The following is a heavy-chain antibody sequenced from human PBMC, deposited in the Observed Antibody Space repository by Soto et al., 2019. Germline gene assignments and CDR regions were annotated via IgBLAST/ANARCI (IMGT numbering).Heavy chain of an antibody. D-gene: IGHD6-19*01. J-gene: IGHJ4*02. CDR2: ISFDGSTK. CDR3: ARARGIAVAADY. V-gene: IGHV3-30-3*01. Sequence: QVQLVESGGTVVQPGRSLRLSCAASGFTFSSYAMHWVRQAPGTGLEWVAVISFDGSTKYYADSVKGRFTISRDNSKNSLYLQMNSLRAEDTAVYYCARARGIAVAADYWGQGTLFTGSS. CDR1: GFTFSSYA.